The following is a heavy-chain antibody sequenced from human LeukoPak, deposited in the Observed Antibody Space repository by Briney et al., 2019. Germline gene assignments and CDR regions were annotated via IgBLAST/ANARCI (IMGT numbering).Heavy chain of an antibody. CDR2: IYSGGAT. CDR3: AVVVAATLSFGY. Sequence: GGSLRLSCAASGFTVSSGYMTWVRQAPGKGLEWVSLIYSGGATKYADNVKGRFTISRDNSKSTVFLQMNSLRAEDTAVYYCAVVVAATLSFGYWGQGTLVTVSS. CDR1: GFTVSSGY. V-gene: IGHV3-66*01. J-gene: IGHJ4*02. D-gene: IGHD2-15*01.